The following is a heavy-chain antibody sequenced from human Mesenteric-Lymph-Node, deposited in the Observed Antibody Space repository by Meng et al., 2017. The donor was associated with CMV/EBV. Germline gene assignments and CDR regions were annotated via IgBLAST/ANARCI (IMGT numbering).Heavy chain of an antibody. Sequence: GGSLRLSCAASGFTFSSYAMSWVRQAPGKGLEWVSVIYSGGSSTYYADSVKGRFTISRDNSKNTLYLQMNSLRAEDTAVYYCAKGRSIRVFGVVAWFDPWGQGTLVTVSS. CDR3: AKGRSIRVFGVVAWFDP. V-gene: IGHV3-23*03. J-gene: IGHJ5*02. D-gene: IGHD3-3*01. CDR2: IYSGGSST. CDR1: GFTFSSYA.